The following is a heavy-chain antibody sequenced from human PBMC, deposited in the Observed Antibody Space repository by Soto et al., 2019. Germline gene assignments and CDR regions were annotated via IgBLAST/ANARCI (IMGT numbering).Heavy chain of an antibody. Sequence: EVQLVESGGGLVKPGGSLRLSCAASGFTFSSYSMNWVRQAPGKGLEWVSSISSSSSYIYYADSVKGRFTISRDNAKNSLYLQMNSLRAEDTAVYYCARGAVAAAGHHDAFDIWGQGTMVTVSS. CDR2: ISSSSSYI. V-gene: IGHV3-21*01. CDR3: ARGAVAAAGHHDAFDI. J-gene: IGHJ3*02. D-gene: IGHD6-13*01. CDR1: GFTFSSYS.